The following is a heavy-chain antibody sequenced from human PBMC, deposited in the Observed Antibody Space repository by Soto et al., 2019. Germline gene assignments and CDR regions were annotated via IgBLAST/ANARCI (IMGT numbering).Heavy chain of an antibody. D-gene: IGHD4-17*01. V-gene: IGHV3-30*18. J-gene: IGHJ4*02. CDR2: ISSDGSEK. CDR1: GFTFSNYA. CDR3: ANSWTTLTTGFDF. Sequence: GGSLRLSCVASGFTFSNYAMHWVRQAPGKGLGWVAVISSDGSEKYYLDSVRDRFTISRDNSKNTLYLQMNNLRPEDTAMYYCANSWTTLTTGFDFWGQGALVTVSS.